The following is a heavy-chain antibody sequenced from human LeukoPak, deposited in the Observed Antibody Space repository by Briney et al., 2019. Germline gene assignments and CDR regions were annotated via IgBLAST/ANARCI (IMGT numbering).Heavy chain of an antibody. CDR2: INPNSGGK. J-gene: IGHJ5*02. D-gene: IGHD2-15*01. V-gene: IGHV1-2*02. CDR3: ARVDLGYCSGGSCYGQYNWFDP. Sequence: ASVKVSCKASGYTFSGWYMNWVRQGPGQGREGMGWINPNSGGKNYAEKFQGRVNMTRERSISRAYREESRLRADDTAVYYCARVDLGYCSGGSCYGQYNWFDPWGQGTLVTVSS. CDR1: GYTFSGWY.